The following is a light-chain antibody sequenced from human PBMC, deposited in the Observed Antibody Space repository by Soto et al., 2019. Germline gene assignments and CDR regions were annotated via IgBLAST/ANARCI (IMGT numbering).Light chain of an antibody. CDR2: AAS. J-gene: IGKJ1*01. CDR1: QGIGSY. V-gene: IGKV1-9*01. CDR3: QHSISYGT. Sequence: DIQLTQSPSFLSAYVGDRVTITCRASQGIGSYLAWYQQKPGKAPKVLIYAASTLQSGVPSRFSASGSGTEFTLTICGLQPDDFATYYCQHSISYGTFGQGSKVDNK.